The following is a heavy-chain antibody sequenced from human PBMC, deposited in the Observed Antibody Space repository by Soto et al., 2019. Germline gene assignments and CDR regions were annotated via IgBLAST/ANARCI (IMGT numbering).Heavy chain of an antibody. D-gene: IGHD3-3*01. CDR2: FDPEDGET. V-gene: IGHV1-24*01. J-gene: IGHJ6*02. CDR3: ASYITIFGVVIIWVYYYYGMDV. CDR1: GYTLTELS. Sequence: GASVKVSCKVSGYTLTELSMHWVRQAPGKGLEWMGGFDPEDGETIYAQKFQGRVTMTADESTSTAYMELSSLRSEDTAVYYCASYITIFGVVIIWVYYYYGMDVWGQGTTVTAP.